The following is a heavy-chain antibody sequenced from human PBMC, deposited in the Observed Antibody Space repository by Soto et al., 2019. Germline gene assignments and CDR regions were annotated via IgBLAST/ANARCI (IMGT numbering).Heavy chain of an antibody. CDR2: IWYDGNNK. D-gene: IGHD1-20*01. Sequence: GGSLRLSCAASGFIFNSYGIHWVRQAPGKGLEWVSFIWYDGNNKYYADSVKDRFTISRDNSKNTLYLHMNSLRAEDTAVYYCARGPGYNWNYFDYWGQGTLVTVSS. CDR1: GFIFNSYG. CDR3: ARGPGYNWNYFDY. J-gene: IGHJ4*02. V-gene: IGHV3-33*01.